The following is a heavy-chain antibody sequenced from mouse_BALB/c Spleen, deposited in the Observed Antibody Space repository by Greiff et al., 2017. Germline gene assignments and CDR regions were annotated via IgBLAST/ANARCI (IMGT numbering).Heavy chain of an antibody. CDR2: IDTSDSYT. Sequence: QVQLHQPGAELVMPGASVKMSCKASGYTFTDYWMHWVKQRPGQGLEWIGAIDTSDSYTSYNQKFKGKATLTVDESSSTAYMQLSSLTSEDSAVYYCARRRAVVAPYFDYWGQGTTLTVSS. V-gene: IGHV1-69*01. D-gene: IGHD1-1*01. CDR3: ARRRAVVAPYFDY. CDR1: GYTFTDYW. J-gene: IGHJ2*01.